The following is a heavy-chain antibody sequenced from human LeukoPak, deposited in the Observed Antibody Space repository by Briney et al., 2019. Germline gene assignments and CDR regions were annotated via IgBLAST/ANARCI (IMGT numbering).Heavy chain of an antibody. CDR1: GYTFTSYG. CDR3: ARPRIARPSHYCFDY. CDR2: IIPIFGTA. J-gene: IGHJ4*02. D-gene: IGHD3-16*02. V-gene: IGHV1-69*05. Sequence: SVKVSCKASGYTFTSYGISWVRQAPGQGLEWMGRIIPIFGTANYAQKFQGRVTITTDESTSTAYMELSSLRSEDTAVYYCARPRIARPSHYCFDYWGQGTLVTVSS.